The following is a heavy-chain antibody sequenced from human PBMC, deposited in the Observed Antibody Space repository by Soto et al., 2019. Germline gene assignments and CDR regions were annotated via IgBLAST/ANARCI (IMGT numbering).Heavy chain of an antibody. D-gene: IGHD2-2*03. CDR3: AREGNLGRWIKPPDS. V-gene: IGHV4-59*01. CDR2: IHYNGNT. Sequence: SEIMSLTCTVSGDSIGSYSWSWILQPPGKGLEWIGNIHYNGNTRYSPSLKSRVTMSVDTSKNHFSLKLISVTTADTAVYFCAREGNLGRWIKPPDSWGHGTLVTVSS. J-gene: IGHJ5*01. CDR1: GDSIGSYS.